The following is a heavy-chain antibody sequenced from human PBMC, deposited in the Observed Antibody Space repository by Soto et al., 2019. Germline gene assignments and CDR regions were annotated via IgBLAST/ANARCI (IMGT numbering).Heavy chain of an antibody. Sequence: PGGSLRLSCAASGFSFSDYAMSWVRQAQGKGLEWVSVISESGGSTHYADSVRGRFTVSRDNSKNSLSLRMNSLRDEDTAVYFCAKRSPYSSGWYSPIFDYWGQGALVTVSS. CDR1: GFSFSDYA. CDR3: AKRSPYSSGWYSPIFDY. CDR2: ISESGGST. D-gene: IGHD6-13*01. V-gene: IGHV3-23*01. J-gene: IGHJ4*02.